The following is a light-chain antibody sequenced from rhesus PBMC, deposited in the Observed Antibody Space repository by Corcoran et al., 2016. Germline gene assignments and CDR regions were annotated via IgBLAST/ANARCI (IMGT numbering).Light chain of an antibody. V-gene: IGLV2-32*02. Sequence: QPPLTQPRSVSGSPGQSVTISCTGTNNDIGAYDYVSWYHLHPITAPRLLIYDVNERPSGVSDRFSGSKSGNTASLTISGLQAEDDALYFCCSYGGKNTFVFGPGTRSTVL. CDR1: NNDIGAYDY. CDR3: CSYGGKNTFV. CDR2: DVN. J-gene: IGLJ6*01.